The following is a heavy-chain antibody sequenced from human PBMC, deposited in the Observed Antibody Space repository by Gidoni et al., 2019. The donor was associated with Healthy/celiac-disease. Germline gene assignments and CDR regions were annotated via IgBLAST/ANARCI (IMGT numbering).Heavy chain of an antibody. CDR1: GGSISSGGYS. V-gene: IGHV4-31*03. Sequence: QVQLQESGPGLVKPSQTLSLTCTVSGGSISSGGYSWSWIRQHPGQGLEWIGYIYYSGSTYYNPSLKSRVTISVDTSKNQFSLKLSSVTAADTAVYYCARALSRKQQLPRFDPWGQGTLVTVSS. CDR2: IYYSGST. CDR3: ARALSRKQQLPRFDP. D-gene: IGHD6-13*01. J-gene: IGHJ5*02.